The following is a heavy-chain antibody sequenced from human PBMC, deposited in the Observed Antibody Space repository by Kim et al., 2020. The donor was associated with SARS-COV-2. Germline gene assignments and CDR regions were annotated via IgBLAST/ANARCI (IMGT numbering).Heavy chain of an antibody. CDR2: IYNSGST. CDR1: GGSISGFY. Sequence: SETLSLTCTVSGGSISGFYWTWIRQPPGKGLEWIGYIYNSGSTNYNPSLKSRVTISSDTSKNQFSLKLNSVTAADTAVYYCARSTPLTWLSSVWSGHFFDYWGQGIRVPVSA. D-gene: IGHD6-19*01. J-gene: IGHJ4*02. CDR3: ARSTPLTWLSSVWSGHFFDY. V-gene: IGHV4-59*01.